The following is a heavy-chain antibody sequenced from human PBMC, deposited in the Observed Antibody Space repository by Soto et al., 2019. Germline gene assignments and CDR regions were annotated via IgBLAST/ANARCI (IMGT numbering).Heavy chain of an antibody. V-gene: IGHV3-11*06. Sequence: PGGSLRLSCAASGFTFSDHYMGWIRQAPGKGLEWVSRISDSGIYPSYADSVKGRFTISRDNAKNSLYLQMNSLRPEDTAVYYCERRFSVIVGVEHWGQGTLVTVSS. CDR3: ERRFSVIVGVEH. J-gene: IGHJ4*02. CDR1: GFTFSDHY. CDR2: ISDSGIYP. D-gene: IGHD2-21*01.